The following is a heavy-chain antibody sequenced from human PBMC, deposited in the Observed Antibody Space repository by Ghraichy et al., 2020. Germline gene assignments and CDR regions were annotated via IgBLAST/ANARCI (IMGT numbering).Heavy chain of an antibody. CDR2: IYHSGST. J-gene: IGHJ5*02. CDR1: GYSISSGYY. CDR3: ARDLPGYCSSTSCYDEGNWFDP. D-gene: IGHD2-2*01. V-gene: IGHV4-38-2*02. Sequence: SETLSPTCAVSGYSISSGYYWGWIRQPPGKGLEWIGSIYHSGSTYYNPSLKSRVTISVDTSKNQFSLKLSSVTAADTAVYYCARDLPGYCSSTSCYDEGNWFDPWGQGTLVTVSS.